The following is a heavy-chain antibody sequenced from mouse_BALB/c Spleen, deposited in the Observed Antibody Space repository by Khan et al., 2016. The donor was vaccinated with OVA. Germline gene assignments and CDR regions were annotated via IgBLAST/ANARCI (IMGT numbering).Heavy chain of an antibody. J-gene: IGHJ3*01. D-gene: IGHD2-1*01. CDR2: IDPRTDYT. V-gene: IGHV1-7*01. Sequence: QVQLQQSGTELAKPGASVRMSCKTSGYTFTTYWIHWVKQRPGQGLEWIGYIDPRTDYTEYNQKFKDKATLTADKSSSTAYMQLSSLTFEDTAVYYCASRGLYGILDNWGQGTLVTVSA. CDR3: ASRGLYGILDN. CDR1: GYTFTTYW.